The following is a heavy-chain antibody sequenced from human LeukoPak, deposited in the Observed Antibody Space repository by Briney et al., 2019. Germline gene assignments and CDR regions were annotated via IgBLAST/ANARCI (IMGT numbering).Heavy chain of an antibody. CDR3: ARDSSSNYYDSSGYYLFRKPFDY. J-gene: IGHJ4*02. CDR2: ISSSSSYI. D-gene: IGHD3-22*01. V-gene: IGHV3-21*01. Sequence: GGSLRLSCAASGFTFSSYSMNWVRQAPGKGLEWVSSISSSSSYIYYADSVKGRFTISRDNAKNSLYLQMNSLRAEGTAVYYCARDSSSNYYDSSGYYLFRKPFDYWGQGTLVTVSS. CDR1: GFTFSSYS.